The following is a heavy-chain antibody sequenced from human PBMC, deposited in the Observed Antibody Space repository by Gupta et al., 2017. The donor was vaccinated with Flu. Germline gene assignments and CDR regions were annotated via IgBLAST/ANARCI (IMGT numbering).Heavy chain of an antibody. J-gene: IGHJ3*02. CDR2: IFADGTT. CDR1: GFIVGDNY. CDR3: ARGTQGFCLSPTCYNAFDI. V-gene: IGHV3-66*02. Sequence: ELQLVESGGGLVQPGGSLRLSCAASGFIVGDNYMSWVRQAPGKGLERVAVIFADGTTYYADSVKGRLAISRDTSKNILYLQMDTLRAEDTAVYYCARGTQGFCLSPTCYNAFDIWGQGTMVTVSS. D-gene: IGHD2-2*02.